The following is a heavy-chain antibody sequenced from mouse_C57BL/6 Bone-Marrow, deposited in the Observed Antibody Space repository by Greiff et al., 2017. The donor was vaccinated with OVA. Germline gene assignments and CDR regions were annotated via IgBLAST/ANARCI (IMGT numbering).Heavy chain of an antibody. CDR1: GFTFSSYA. D-gene: IGHD2-4*01. J-gene: IGHJ1*03. CDR3: ARDRGITTRYVDV. Sequence: EVHLVESGGGLVKPGGSLKLSCAASGFTFSSYAMSWVRQTPEKRLEWVATISDGGSYTYYPDNVKGRFTISRDNAKNNLYLQMSHLKAEDTAMYYCARDRGITTRYVDVWGTGTTVSVSS. CDR2: ISDGGSYT. V-gene: IGHV5-4*01.